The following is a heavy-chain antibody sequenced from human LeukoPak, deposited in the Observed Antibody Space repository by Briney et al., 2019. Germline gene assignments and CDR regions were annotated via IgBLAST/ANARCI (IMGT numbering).Heavy chain of an antibody. CDR1: GYTFTGYY. J-gene: IGHJ4*02. Sequence: ASVKVSCKASGYTFTGYYMHWVRQAPGQGLEWMGVISPSGGSTTYAQKFQGRVTLTRDMSTSTDYLELRSLRSDDTAVYYCARGSSPYYYDSSGPGDYWGQGTLVTVSS. CDR3: ARGSSPYYYDSSGPGDY. CDR2: ISPSGGST. D-gene: IGHD3-22*01. V-gene: IGHV1-46*01.